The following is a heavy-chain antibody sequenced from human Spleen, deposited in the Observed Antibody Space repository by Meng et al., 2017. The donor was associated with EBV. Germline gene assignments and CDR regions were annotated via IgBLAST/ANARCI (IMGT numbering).Heavy chain of an antibody. CDR3: ARRKSADYNWFDP. D-gene: IGHD3/OR15-3a*01. CDR2: INPSGGST. J-gene: IGHJ5*02. CDR1: GYTFTTYY. Sequence: QLVQAGAEVKKPGASVKVSCKASGYTFTTYYMYWVRQAPGQGLEWVGIINPSGGSTSYAQKFQGRVTMTRDTSTSTVYMELSSLRSEDTAVYYCARRKSADYNWFDPWGQGTLVTVSS. V-gene: IGHV1-46*01.